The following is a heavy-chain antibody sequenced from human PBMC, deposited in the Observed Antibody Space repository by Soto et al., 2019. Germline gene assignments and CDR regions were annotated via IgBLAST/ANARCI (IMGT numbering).Heavy chain of an antibody. CDR2: INHSGST. CDR3: ARSTGSGSYYSYYYGMDV. D-gene: IGHD3-10*01. CDR1: GGSFSGYY. V-gene: IGHV4-34*01. Sequence: PSETLSLTCAVYGGSFSGYYWSWIRQPPGKGLEWIGEINHSGSTNYNPSLKSRVTISVDTSKNQFSLKLSSVTAADTAVYYCARSTGSGSYYSYYYGMDVWGQGTTVTVS. J-gene: IGHJ6*02.